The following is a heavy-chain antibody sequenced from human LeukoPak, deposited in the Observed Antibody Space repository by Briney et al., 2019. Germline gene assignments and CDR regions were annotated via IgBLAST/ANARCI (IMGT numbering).Heavy chain of an antibody. Sequence: GGSLRLSCAASGFTFSSDAMTWVRQAPRKGLECVSVIYSSGTTYYADSVKGRFTISRDNSKNTVYLQMNSLRVEDTAMYYCAREGKPYNWFDPWGQGTLVTVSS. CDR3: AREGKPYNWFDP. V-gene: IGHV3-53*01. CDR2: IYSSGTT. CDR1: GFTFSSDA. J-gene: IGHJ5*02.